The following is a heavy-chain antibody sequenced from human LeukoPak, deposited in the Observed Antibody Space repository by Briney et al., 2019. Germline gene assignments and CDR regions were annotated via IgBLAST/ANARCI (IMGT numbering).Heavy chain of an antibody. CDR2: IWYDGSNK. V-gene: IGHV3-33*01. J-gene: IGHJ4*02. Sequence: PGRSLRLSCAASGFTFSSYGMHWVRQAPGKGLEGVAVIWYDGSNKYYADSVKGRFTISRDNSKNTLYLQMNSLRAEDTAVYYCARAPSGAYCSASSCGYLAYWGQGTLVTVSS. D-gene: IGHD2-15*01. CDR1: GFTFSSYG. CDR3: ARAPSGAYCSASSCGYLAY.